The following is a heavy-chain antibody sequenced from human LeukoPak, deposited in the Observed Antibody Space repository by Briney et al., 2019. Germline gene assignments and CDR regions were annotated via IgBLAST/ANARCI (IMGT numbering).Heavy chain of an antibody. Sequence: PSQTLSLTCTVSGGSISSGDYYWSWIRQHPGKGLEWIGHIYYSGSTYYNPSLKSRVTISVDTSKNRFSLKLSSVTAADTAVYYCARILTMVRGVPTYYFDYWGQGTLVTVSS. CDR3: ARILTMVRGVPTYYFDY. D-gene: IGHD3-10*01. V-gene: IGHV4-31*03. CDR2: IYYSGST. CDR1: GGSISSGDYY. J-gene: IGHJ4*02.